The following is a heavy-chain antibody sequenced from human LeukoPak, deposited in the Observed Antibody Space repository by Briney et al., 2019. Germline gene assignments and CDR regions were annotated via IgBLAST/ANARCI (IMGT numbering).Heavy chain of an antibody. Sequence: ASVKVSCKASGYTFTGYYMHWVRQAPGQGPEWMGWINVGIGNTKYSQKFQDRVTISRDTSASTAYMELSSLRSEDTAVYYCARTMYCTSSDCAWFDPWGQGTLVTVSS. CDR1: GYTFTGYY. V-gene: IGHV1-3*01. CDR2: INVGIGNT. J-gene: IGHJ5*02. CDR3: ARTMYCTSSDCAWFDP. D-gene: IGHD2-8*02.